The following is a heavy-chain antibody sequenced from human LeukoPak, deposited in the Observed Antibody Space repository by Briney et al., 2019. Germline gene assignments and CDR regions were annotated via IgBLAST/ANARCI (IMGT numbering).Heavy chain of an antibody. J-gene: IGHJ5*02. V-gene: IGHV4-31*03. CDR1: GGSISSGGYY. CDR3: AGFGVFRDWFDP. D-gene: IGHD3-10*01. Sequence: SLTLSLTCTVSGGSISSGGYYWSWIRQHPGKGLEWIGYIYYSGSTYYNPSLKSRVTISVDTSKNQFSLKLSSVTAADTAVYYCAGFGVFRDWFDPWGQGTLVTVSS. CDR2: IYYSGST.